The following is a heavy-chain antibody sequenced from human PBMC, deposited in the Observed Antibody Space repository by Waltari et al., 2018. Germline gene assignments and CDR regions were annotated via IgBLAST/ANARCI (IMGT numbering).Heavy chain of an antibody. CDR1: GDSFSGNYW. V-gene: IGHV4-4*02. CDR3: AGDRAIGLFFDY. J-gene: IGHJ4*02. D-gene: IGHD2-2*01. CDR2: VHHSGKT. Sequence: QVQLQKSGHGLVKPSGTLSLTCAVSGDSFSGNYWWSWVRQSPEKGLEWIGQVHHSGKTHYNPSLQSRVTISVDKPKNQFSLNLNSVTAADTAVYYCAGDRAIGLFFDYWGRGTLVTVSS.